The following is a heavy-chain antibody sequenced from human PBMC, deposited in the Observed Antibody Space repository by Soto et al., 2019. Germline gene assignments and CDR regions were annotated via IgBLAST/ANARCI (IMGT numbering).Heavy chain of an antibody. V-gene: IGHV4-4*07. CDR2: IFSSGST. Sequence: KRSYSMSLSRTVCGGSINTFFGSWVLQPAGKGLEWIGRIFSSGSTSFNPSLESRVAMSVDTSKNHFSLNLSSVTAADMAVYYCAREGSYSAYNFAHGIQLWSFDFWGKGALVTVS. CDR1: GGSINTFF. CDR3: AREGSYSAYNFAHGIQLWSFDF. J-gene: IGHJ4*02. D-gene: IGHD5-12*01.